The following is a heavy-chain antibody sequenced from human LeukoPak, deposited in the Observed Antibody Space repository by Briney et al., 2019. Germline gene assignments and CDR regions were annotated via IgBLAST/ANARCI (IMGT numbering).Heavy chain of an antibody. D-gene: IGHD6-19*01. Sequence: TGGSLRLSCAASGFTFSTYSMNWVRQAPGKGLVWVSAITSSSSNIYYADSVKGRFTISRDNAKNSLYLQMNSLRAEDTAVYYCAKNGAVAGKRHAKYWGQGTLVTVSS. V-gene: IGHV3-21*01. CDR3: AKNGAVAGKRHAKY. CDR2: ITSSSSNI. J-gene: IGHJ4*02. CDR1: GFTFSTYS.